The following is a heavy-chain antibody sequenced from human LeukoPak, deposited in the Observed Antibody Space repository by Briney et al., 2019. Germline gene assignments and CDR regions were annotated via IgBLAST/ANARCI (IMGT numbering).Heavy chain of an antibody. Sequence: SVKVSCKASGGTFSTYAITWVRQAPGQGLEWMGGIIPIFGTANYAQKFQDRVTITTDASTSTVYMELTSLRSEDTAVYYCARTPQPSYDYYNMDVWGKGTTVTVAS. CDR2: IIPIFGTA. CDR3: ARTPQPSYDYYNMDV. V-gene: IGHV1-69*05. D-gene: IGHD5-18*01. CDR1: GGTFSTYA. J-gene: IGHJ6*03.